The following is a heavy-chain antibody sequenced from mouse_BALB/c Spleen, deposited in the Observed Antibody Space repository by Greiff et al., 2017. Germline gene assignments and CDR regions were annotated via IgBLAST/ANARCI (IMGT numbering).Heavy chain of an antibody. Sequence: LVKTGASVKISCKASGYSFTGYYMHWVKQSHGKSLEWIGYISCYNGATSYNQKFKGKATFTVDTSSSTAYMQFNSLTSEDSAVYYCARGAYYYGSSYNYAMDYWGQGTSVTVSS. D-gene: IGHD1-1*01. V-gene: IGHV1S34*01. J-gene: IGHJ4*01. CDR2: ISCYNGAT. CDR1: GYSFTGYY. CDR3: ARGAYYYGSSYNYAMDY.